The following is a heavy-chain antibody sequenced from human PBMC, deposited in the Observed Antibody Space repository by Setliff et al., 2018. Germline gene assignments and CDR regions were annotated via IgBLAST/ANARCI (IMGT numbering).Heavy chain of an antibody. CDR1: GLTFRSYG. CDR2: IWHDGSKE. D-gene: IGHD3-10*01. CDR3: AKEGDYYGSGSRVFDY. V-gene: IGHV3-33*06. J-gene: IGHJ4*02. Sequence: GGSLRLSCAASGLTFRSYGFHWVRQAPGKGLEWVAGIWHDGSKEYYADSVQGRFTISRDNSKNTLYLQMNSLRAEDTAIYYCAKEGDYYGSGSRVFDYWGQGTLVTVSS.